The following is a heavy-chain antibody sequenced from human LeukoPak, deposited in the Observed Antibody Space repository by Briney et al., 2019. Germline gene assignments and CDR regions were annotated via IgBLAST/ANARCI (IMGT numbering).Heavy chain of an antibody. CDR2: IYHSGST. J-gene: IGHJ4*02. V-gene: IGHV4-4*02. CDR1: GGSISSSNW. Sequence: SETPSLTCAVSGGSISSSNWWSWVRQPPGKGLEWIGEIYHSGSTNYNPSLKSRVTISVDKSKNQFSLKLSSVTAADTAVYYCARERAAAGTRLDYWGQGTLVTVSS. CDR3: ARERAAAGTRLDY. D-gene: IGHD6-13*01.